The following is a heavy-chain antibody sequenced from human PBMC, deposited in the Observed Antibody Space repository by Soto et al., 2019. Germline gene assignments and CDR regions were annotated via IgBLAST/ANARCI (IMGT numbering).Heavy chain of an antibody. Sequence: EVQLVQSGGGLAQPGKSLRLSCAASGFTFRKFWMHWARQVPGKGPVWVSYISSDGTTTDYADSVKGRFTISRDNAKDTLYLQMDSLRAEDTAVYYCAIQDCTNDVCLEAAVTVGGALESWGQGTLVTVSS. CDR3: AIQDCTNDVCLEAAVTVGGALES. D-gene: IGHD2-8*01. CDR1: GFTFRKFW. V-gene: IGHV3-74*01. J-gene: IGHJ1*01. CDR2: ISSDGTTT.